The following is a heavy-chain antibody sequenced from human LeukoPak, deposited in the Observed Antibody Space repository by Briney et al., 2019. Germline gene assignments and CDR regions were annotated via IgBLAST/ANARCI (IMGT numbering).Heavy chain of an antibody. CDR2: IYTSGST. CDR1: GGSISSYY. D-gene: IGHD2-8*01. CDR3: ARHHRSGYSTNGVCYRIGGQVRDSYYYYYMDV. J-gene: IGHJ6*03. Sequence: PSEALSLTCTVSGGSISSYYWSWIRQPPGKGLEWIGYIYTSGSTNYNPSLKSRVTISVDTSKNQFSLKLSSVTAADTAVYYCARHHRSGYSTNGVCYRIGGQVRDSYYYYYMDVWGKGTTVTVSS. V-gene: IGHV4-4*09.